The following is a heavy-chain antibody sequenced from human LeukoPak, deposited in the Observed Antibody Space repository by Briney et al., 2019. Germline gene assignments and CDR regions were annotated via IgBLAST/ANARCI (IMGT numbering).Heavy chain of an antibody. CDR1: GFTFSTYA. J-gene: IGHJ4*02. D-gene: IGHD3-10*01. CDR2: ISYDGSNE. CDR3: VREGSLLWVGEPPLH. V-gene: IGHV3-30-3*01. Sequence: GGSLRLSCAASGFTFSTYAMHWVRQAPGKGLEWVALISYDGSNEHYADSVKGRFTISRDNSKSTLFLQMNSLRSEDTAVYYCVREGSLLWVGEPPLHWGQGTLVIVSS.